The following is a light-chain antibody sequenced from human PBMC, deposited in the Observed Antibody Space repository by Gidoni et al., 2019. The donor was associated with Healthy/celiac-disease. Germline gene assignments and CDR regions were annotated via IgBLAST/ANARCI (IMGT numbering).Light chain of an antibody. V-gene: IGLV1-40*01. J-gene: IGLJ3*02. CDR3: QSYDRSLSVV. Sequence: QSVLTQPPSVSGAPGQRVTISCTGSSSNIGADYDVYWYQQLPRTAPKLLIYDNSNRPSGVPDRFSGSQSGTSASLAITGLQAEDEADYYCQSYDRSLSVVFGGGTKLTVL. CDR1: SSNIGADYD. CDR2: DNS.